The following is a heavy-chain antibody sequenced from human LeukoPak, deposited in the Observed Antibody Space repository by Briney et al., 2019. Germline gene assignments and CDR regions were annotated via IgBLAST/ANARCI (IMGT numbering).Heavy chain of an antibody. CDR1: GFTFSSYA. CDR2: IRPDGTEK. V-gene: IGHV3-7*04. Sequence: GRSLRLSCTASGFTFSSYAMHWVRQAPGKGPEWVANIRPDGTEKFYVDSVKGRFTVSRDNAKNLLYLQMNSLRAEDTALYYCARGASYWGQGTLVTVSS. CDR3: ARGASY. J-gene: IGHJ4*02.